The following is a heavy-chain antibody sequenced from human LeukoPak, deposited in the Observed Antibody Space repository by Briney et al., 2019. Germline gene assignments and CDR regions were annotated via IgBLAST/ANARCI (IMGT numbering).Heavy chain of an antibody. V-gene: IGHV3-23*01. J-gene: IGHJ4*02. D-gene: IGHD6-13*01. CDR3: AKVSLYSSIWYVGEVDY. CDR1: GFTFSSYA. Sequence: GGSLRLSCAASGFTFSSYAMSWVHQAPGKGLEWVSAISGSGGSTYYADSVKGRFTISRDNSKNTLYLQMNSLRAEDTAVYYCAKVSLYSSIWYVGEVDYWGQGTLVTVSS. CDR2: ISGSGGST.